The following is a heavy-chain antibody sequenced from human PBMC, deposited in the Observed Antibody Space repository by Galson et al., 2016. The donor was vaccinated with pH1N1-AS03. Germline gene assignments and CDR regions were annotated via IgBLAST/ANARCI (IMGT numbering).Heavy chain of an antibody. J-gene: IGHJ4*02. V-gene: IGHV4-39*07. CDR3: AGRHAYGSSGYYFVCYFDY. Sequence: LSLTCTFSGDSISSSTYYWGWLRQPPGKGLEWIGSIYSSGSTYYNPSLKSRDTTSLDTSKNQFSLTLSSVTAAETAVYYCAGRHAYGSSGYYFVCYFDYWGQGTLVTVSS. CDR1: GDSISSSTYY. D-gene: IGHD3-22*01. CDR2: IYSSGST.